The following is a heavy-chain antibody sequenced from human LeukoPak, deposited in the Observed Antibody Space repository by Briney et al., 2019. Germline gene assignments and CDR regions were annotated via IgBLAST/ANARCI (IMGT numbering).Heavy chain of an antibody. CDR1: GYTFTDFL. J-gene: IGHJ6*02. CDR3: ARHDHNVRAVDV. Sequence: ASVKVSCQASGYTFTDFLLQWVRQAPGQGVEWMGWIHPNSGDTNYVQKFHGRVTLTRETSISTAYMELSRLRSGDRAVYYCARHDHNVRAVDVWGQGNTVTVSS. CDR2: IHPNSGDT. D-gene: IGHD3-10*02. V-gene: IGHV1-2*02.